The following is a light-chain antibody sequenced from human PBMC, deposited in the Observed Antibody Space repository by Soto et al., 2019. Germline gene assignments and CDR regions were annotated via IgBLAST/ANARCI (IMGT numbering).Light chain of an antibody. Sequence: QSALTQPASVSGSPGQSITISCTGTSSDVGAYNFVSWYQQHPGKAPKLMIYEVTNRPSGVSNRFSASKSGNTASLTISGLQPEDDADYYCSSYTTSTTWVFGGGTKLTVL. CDR1: SSDVGAYNF. CDR3: SSYTTSTTWV. J-gene: IGLJ3*02. V-gene: IGLV2-14*01. CDR2: EVT.